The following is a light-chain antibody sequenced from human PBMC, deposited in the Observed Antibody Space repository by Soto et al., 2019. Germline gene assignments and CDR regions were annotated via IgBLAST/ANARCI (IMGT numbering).Light chain of an antibody. CDR2: NNN. CDR3: ATWDDSLNGVV. J-gene: IGLJ2*01. CDR1: RSNIVSNT. V-gene: IGLV1-44*01. Sequence: QSALTQPPSASGTPGQRVTISCSGSRSNIVSNTVNWYQQLPGTAPKLLIYNNNQRPSGVPDRFSGSKSGTSASLAISGLQSEDGTDYYCATWDDSLNGVVFGGGTKLTVL.